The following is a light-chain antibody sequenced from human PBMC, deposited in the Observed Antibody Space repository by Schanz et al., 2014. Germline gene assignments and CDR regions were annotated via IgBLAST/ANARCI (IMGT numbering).Light chain of an antibody. CDR2: GAS. CDR1: QSVSSGN. CDR3: QQYGDSPYT. Sequence: EIVLTQSPGTLSLSPGERATLSCRASQSVSSGNLAWYQQKPGQAPRLLFYGASTRAPGIPARFSGAGSGTDFTLTNSRLEPEDFAVYYCQQYGDSPYTFGQGTKLEIK. J-gene: IGKJ2*01. V-gene: IGKV3-20*01.